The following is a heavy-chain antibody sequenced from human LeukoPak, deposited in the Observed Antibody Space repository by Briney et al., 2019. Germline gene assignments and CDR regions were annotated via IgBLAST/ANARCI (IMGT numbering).Heavy chain of an antibody. J-gene: IGHJ4*02. CDR2: FDPEDGET. Sequence: ASVKVSFKVSGYTLTELSMHWVRQAPEKGGEGMGGFDPEDGETISAQKFQCTVTMTDDTSRDTAYMELSSLRSEDTAVYYCARIPPLNSSGWKYFFDYWGQGTLVTVSS. CDR1: GYTLTELS. V-gene: IGHV1-24*01. D-gene: IGHD6-19*01. CDR3: ARIPPLNSSGWKYFFDY.